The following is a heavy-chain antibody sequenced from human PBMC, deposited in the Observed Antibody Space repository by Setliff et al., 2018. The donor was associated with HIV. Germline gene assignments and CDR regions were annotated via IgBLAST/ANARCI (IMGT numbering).Heavy chain of an antibody. V-gene: IGHV4-4*08. CDR2: IYTSGST. CDR1: GGSISSHY. CDR3: SRCYYNFWSGYPLDYMDV. D-gene: IGHD3-3*01. J-gene: IGHJ6*03. Sequence: SETLSLTCTVSGGSISSHYWSWIRQPPGKGLEWIGHIYTSGSTNYNPSLKSRGTMSVGTSKNQFSLKLSSVTAADTAVYYCSRCYYNFWSGYPLDYMDVWGKGTTVTVSS.